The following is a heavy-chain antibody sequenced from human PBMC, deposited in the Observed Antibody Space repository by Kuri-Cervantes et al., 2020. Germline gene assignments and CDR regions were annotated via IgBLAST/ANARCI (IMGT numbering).Heavy chain of an antibody. CDR1: GGSISSSNW. D-gene: IGHD1-26*01. V-gene: IGHV4-4*02. Sequence: SETLSLTCAVSGGSISSSNWWSWVRQPPGKGLEWIGEIYHSGSTNYNPSLKSRVTISVDTSKNQFSLKLSSVTAADTAVYYCNPVGATTKIRTLDYWGQGTLVTVSS. CDR3: NPVGATTKIRTLDY. J-gene: IGHJ4*02. CDR2: IYHSGST.